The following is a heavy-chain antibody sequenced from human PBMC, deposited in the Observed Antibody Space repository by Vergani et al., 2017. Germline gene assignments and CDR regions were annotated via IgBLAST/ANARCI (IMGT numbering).Heavy chain of an antibody. D-gene: IGHD2-21*01. CDR1: GFTFSSYS. Sequence: VQLVESGGGVVQPGRSLRLSCAASGFTFSSYSMNWVRQAPGKGLEWVSSISSSSSYIYYADSVKGRFTISRDNAKNSLYLQMNSLRAEDTAVYYCARSLCGGDCYLGEAFDIWGQGTMVTVSS. J-gene: IGHJ3*02. V-gene: IGHV3-21*01. CDR2: ISSSSSYI. CDR3: ARSLCGGDCYLGEAFDI.